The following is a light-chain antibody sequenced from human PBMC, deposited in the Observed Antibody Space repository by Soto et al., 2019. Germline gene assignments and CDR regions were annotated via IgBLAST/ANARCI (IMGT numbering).Light chain of an antibody. CDR3: QQYKNWPPLT. CDR2: GAF. CDR1: QSVSSN. J-gene: IGKJ4*01. V-gene: IGKV3-15*01. Sequence: EIVMTQSTATLSVSPGERATLSCRASQSVSSNLAWYQQKPGQSPRLLIYGAFTRANGIPARFSGSGSGTEFTLTISSLQSEDFASYYCQQYKNWPPLTFGGGTQVPIK.